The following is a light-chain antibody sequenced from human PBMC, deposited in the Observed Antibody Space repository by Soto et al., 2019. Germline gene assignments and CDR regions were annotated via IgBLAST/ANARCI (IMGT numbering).Light chain of an antibody. CDR3: QQYNDWPPLYT. Sequence: EIVLTQSPATLSASPGERATLSCRASQSISTNLAWYQQKPGQAPRFLMYGASIRATGIPARFSGSGSGTEFTLSISSLQSEDFAVYYCQQYNDWPPLYTFGQGTKLEIK. CDR2: GAS. CDR1: QSISTN. J-gene: IGKJ2*01. V-gene: IGKV3D-15*01.